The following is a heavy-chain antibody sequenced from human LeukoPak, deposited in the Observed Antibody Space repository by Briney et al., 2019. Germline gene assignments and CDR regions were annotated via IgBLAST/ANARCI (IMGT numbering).Heavy chain of an antibody. Sequence: GESLKISCKGSGYSYANYLIGWVRQMPGKGLEWMGIIYPGDSDTRYSPSFQGQVTISADKSISTAYLQWSSLKASDTAMYYCARRRDGYNAVFDYWGQGTLVTVSS. J-gene: IGHJ4*02. CDR1: GYSYANYL. D-gene: IGHD5-24*01. V-gene: IGHV5-51*01. CDR3: ARRRDGYNAVFDY. CDR2: IYPGDSDT.